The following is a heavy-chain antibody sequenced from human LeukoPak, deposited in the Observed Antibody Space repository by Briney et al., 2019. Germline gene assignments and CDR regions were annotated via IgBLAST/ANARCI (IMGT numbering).Heavy chain of an antibody. D-gene: IGHD5-18*01. CDR1: GITFSSYW. CDR2: IKQDGSEK. J-gene: IGHJ4*01. Sequence: GGSLRLSCAASGITFSSYWMSWVRQAPGKGLEWVANIKQDGSEKNYVDPVKGRFTISTDNAKNSLYLQISSLKAEDTAMNHRASLDTAMVNGDYWGQGTMVTVSS. CDR3: ASLDTAMVNGDY. V-gene: IGHV3-7*01.